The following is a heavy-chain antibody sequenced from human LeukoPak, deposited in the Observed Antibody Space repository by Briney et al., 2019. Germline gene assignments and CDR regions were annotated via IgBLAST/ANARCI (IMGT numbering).Heavy chain of an antibody. V-gene: IGHV3-23*01. CDR2: VSGSGGIT. D-gene: IGHD6-19*01. J-gene: IGHJ4*02. CDR1: GFTFNSYA. CDR3: AKTTAGNSSGRYPGWPVDY. Sequence: GSLRLSCAASGFTFNSYAMTWVRQAPGEGLEWVSHVSGSGGITYYADSVKGRFTISRDNSKNTLYLQMNSLRAEDTAVYYCAKTTAGNSSGRYPGWPVDYWGQGTLVTVSS.